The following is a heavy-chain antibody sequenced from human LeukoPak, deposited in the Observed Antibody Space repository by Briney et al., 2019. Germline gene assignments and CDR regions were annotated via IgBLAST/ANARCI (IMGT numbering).Heavy chain of an antibody. D-gene: IGHD3-9*01. Sequence: GASVKVSCKASGGTFNSYAISWVRQAPGQGLEWMGGIIPIFGTANYAQKFQGRVTITTDESTSTAYMELSSLRSEDTAVYYCARGLNYDILPGYSTFLDYWGQGTLVTVSS. CDR2: IIPIFGTA. CDR3: ARGLNYDILPGYSTFLDY. CDR1: GGTFNSYA. V-gene: IGHV1-69*05. J-gene: IGHJ4*02.